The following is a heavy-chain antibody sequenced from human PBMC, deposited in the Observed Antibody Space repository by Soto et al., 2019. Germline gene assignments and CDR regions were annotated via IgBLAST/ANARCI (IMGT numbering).Heavy chain of an antibody. CDR3: AHIVVAGLGYYFDY. V-gene: IGHV2-5*02. Sequence: QITLKESGPTLVKPTQTLTLTCTFSGFSLSSTRMAVGWIRQPPGKALEWLALIYWDDDKRYSPFLQSRLTITKDTLKNQVVLTMSNMDPVDTARYYCAHIVVAGLGYYFDYWGQGTLVTVSS. CDR1: GFSLSSTRMA. CDR2: IYWDDDK. J-gene: IGHJ4*02. D-gene: IGHD6-19*01.